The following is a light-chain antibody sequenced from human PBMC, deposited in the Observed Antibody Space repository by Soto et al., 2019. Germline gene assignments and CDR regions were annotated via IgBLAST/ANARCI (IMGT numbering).Light chain of an antibody. CDR2: SNN. Sequence: QSVLTQPPSASGTPGQRVTISCSGSSSNIGSNTVNWYQQLPGTAPKLLLYSNNQRPSGVPDRFSGSKSGTSASLAISGLQSEDEADSYCAAWDDSLSGVVFGGGTKLTVL. J-gene: IGLJ2*01. V-gene: IGLV1-44*01. CDR3: AAWDDSLSGVV. CDR1: SSNIGSNT.